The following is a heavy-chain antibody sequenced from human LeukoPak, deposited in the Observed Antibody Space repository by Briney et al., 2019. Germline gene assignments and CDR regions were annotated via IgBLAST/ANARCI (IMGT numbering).Heavy chain of an antibody. D-gene: IGHD3-9*01. CDR2: IYYSGST. J-gene: IGHJ4*02. CDR1: GGSISSYY. CDR3: ARVGVYYDILTGYYGPLPYYFDY. V-gene: IGHV4-59*01. Sequence: SETLSLTCTVSGGSISSYYWSWIRQPPGKGLEWIGYIYYSGSTNYNPSLKSRVTISVDTSKNQFSLKLSSVTAADTAVYYCARVGVYYDILTGYYGPLPYYFDYWGREPWSPSPQ.